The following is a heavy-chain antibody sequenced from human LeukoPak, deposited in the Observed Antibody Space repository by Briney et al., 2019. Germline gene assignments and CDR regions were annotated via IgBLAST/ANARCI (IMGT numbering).Heavy chain of an antibody. J-gene: IGHJ5*02. V-gene: IGHV1-69*01. CDR2: IIPIFGTA. Sequence: ASVNVSCKASGGTFNNYAISWVRQAPGQGLEWMGGIIPIFGTANYAQKFQGRVTITAEESTSTAYMELSSLRSEDTAVYYCARAKAMVRGWNWFDPWGQGTLVTVSS. D-gene: IGHD3-10*01. CDR3: ARAKAMVRGWNWFDP. CDR1: GGTFNNYA.